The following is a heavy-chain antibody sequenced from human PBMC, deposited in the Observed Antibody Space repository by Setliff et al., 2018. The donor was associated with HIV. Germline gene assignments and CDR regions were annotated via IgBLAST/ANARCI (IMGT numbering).Heavy chain of an antibody. CDR1: GFTFSTYS. J-gene: IGHJ4*02. CDR2: MGSNNNI. V-gene: IGHV3-48*01. D-gene: IGHD3-9*01. Sequence: GGSLRLSCAASGFTFSTYSMNWVRQAPGKGLEWLSYMGSNNNIYYADSVKGRFTISRDNAKNSLYLQVNSLRVEDTAMYYCARDQDWAFDYWGQGTLVTVSS. CDR3: ARDQDWAFDY.